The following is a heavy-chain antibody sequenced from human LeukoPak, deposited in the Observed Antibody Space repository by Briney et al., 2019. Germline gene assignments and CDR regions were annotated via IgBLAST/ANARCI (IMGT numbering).Heavy chain of an antibody. V-gene: IGHV3-30-3*01. CDR2: ISYDGSNK. J-gene: IGHJ4*02. CDR3: AKEYCSNSVCHSLDY. Sequence: PGGSLRLSCAASGFTFSSYAMHWVRQAPGKGLEWVAVISYDGSNKYYADSVKGRFTTSRDNSKNTLYLQMNSLRAEDTAVYYCAKEYCSNSVCHSLDYWGQGTLVTVSS. CDR1: GFTFSSYA. D-gene: IGHD2-8*01.